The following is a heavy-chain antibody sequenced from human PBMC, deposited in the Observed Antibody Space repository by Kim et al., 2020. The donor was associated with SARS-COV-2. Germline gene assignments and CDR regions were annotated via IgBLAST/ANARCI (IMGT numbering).Heavy chain of an antibody. Sequence: GGSLRLSCAASGFTFSSYGMHWVRQAPGKGLEWVAVIWYDGSNKYYADSVKGRFTISRDNSKNTLYLQMNSLRAEDTAVYYCARAYWQQLVWGDYFDYWGQGTLVTVSS. J-gene: IGHJ4*02. D-gene: IGHD6-13*01. CDR3: ARAYWQQLVWGDYFDY. CDR1: GFTFSSYG. V-gene: IGHV3-33*01. CDR2: IWYDGSNK.